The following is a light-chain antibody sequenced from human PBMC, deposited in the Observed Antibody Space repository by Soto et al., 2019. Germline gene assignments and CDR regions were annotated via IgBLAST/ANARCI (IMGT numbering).Light chain of an antibody. CDR1: QSITSSY. CDR3: QQSYSTPPFT. J-gene: IGKJ3*01. V-gene: IGKV3-20*01. CDR2: AAS. Sequence: EIVLTQSPGTLSLSPGERATLSCRASQSITSSYLAWYQQKPGQAPRLLIYAASSLQSGVPSRFSGSGSGTDFTLTISSLQHEDFATYYCQQSYSTPPFTFGPGTKLDIK.